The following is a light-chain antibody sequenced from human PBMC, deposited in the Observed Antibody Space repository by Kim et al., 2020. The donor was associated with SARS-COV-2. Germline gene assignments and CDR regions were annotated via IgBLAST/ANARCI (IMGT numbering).Light chain of an antibody. CDR2: EDN. CDR3: QSYDSILRRV. V-gene: IGLV6-57*03. J-gene: IGLJ3*02. Sequence: FMLTQPHSVSESPGKTVTISCTRSSGSIASNYVQWYQQRPGSAPTTVIYEDNQRPSGVPDRFSGSIDSSSNSASLTISGLKTEDEADYYCQSYDSILRRVFGGGTKLTVL. CDR1: SGSIASNY.